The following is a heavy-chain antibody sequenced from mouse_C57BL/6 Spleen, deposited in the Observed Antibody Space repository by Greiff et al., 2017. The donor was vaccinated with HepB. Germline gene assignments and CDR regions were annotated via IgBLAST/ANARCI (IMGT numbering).Heavy chain of an antibody. Sequence: EVQLQQSGAELVKPGASVKLSCTASGFNIKDYYMHWVKQRTEQGLEWIGRIDPEDGETKYAPKFRGKATITADTSSNTAYLQLSSLTSEDTAVYYCAGAYGYDVAMDYWGQGTSVTVSS. CDR2: IDPEDGET. D-gene: IGHD2-2*01. J-gene: IGHJ4*01. CDR1: GFNIKDYY. V-gene: IGHV14-2*01. CDR3: AGAYGYDVAMDY.